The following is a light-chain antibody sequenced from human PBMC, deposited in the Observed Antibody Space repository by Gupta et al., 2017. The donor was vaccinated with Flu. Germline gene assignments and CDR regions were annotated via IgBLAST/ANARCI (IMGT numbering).Light chain of an antibody. CDR1: SSDVGGYNY. CDR2: DVS. V-gene: IGLV2-14*01. Sequence: QSALTQPASVSGSPGPSITISCTGTSSDVGGYNYVYWYQQRPGKAPKLMIYDVSNRPSGVSNRFSGSKSGDTASLTISGLQAEDETDYYCSSYTDTSTFYVFGTGTKVTVL. J-gene: IGLJ1*01. CDR3: SSYTDTSTFYV.